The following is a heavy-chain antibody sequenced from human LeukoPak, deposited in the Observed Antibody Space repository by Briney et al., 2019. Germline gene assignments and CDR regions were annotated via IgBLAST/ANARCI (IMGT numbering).Heavy chain of an antibody. CDR2: IYHSGST. J-gene: IGHJ5*02. Sequence: PSETLSLTCAVSGGSISSGGYSWSWIRQPPGKGLEWIGYIYHSGSTYYNPSLKSRVTISVDRSKNQFSLKLSSVTAADTAVYYCARGGVYYYGSGSYYNSIWFDPWGQGTLVTVSS. D-gene: IGHD3-10*01. V-gene: IGHV4-30-2*01. CDR3: ARGGVYYYGSGSYYNSIWFDP. CDR1: GGSISSGGYS.